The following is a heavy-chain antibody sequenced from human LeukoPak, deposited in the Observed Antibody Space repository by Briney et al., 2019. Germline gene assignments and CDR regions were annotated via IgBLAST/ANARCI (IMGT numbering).Heavy chain of an antibody. D-gene: IGHD4-17*01. CDR2: ISAYNGNT. Sequence: ASVKVSXKASGYTFTSYGISWVRQAPGQGLEWMGWISAYNGNTNYAQKLQGRVTMTTDTSTSTAYMELSSLTSDDTAVYYCARELSTTVTSPIDYWGQGTLVTVSS. V-gene: IGHV1-18*01. CDR1: GYTFTSYG. J-gene: IGHJ4*02. CDR3: ARELSTTVTSPIDY.